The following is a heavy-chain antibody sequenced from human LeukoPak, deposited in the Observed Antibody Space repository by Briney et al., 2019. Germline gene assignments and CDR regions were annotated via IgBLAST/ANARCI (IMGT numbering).Heavy chain of an antibody. CDR2: IYYSGST. D-gene: IGHD3-9*01. J-gene: IGHJ5*02. V-gene: IGHV4-31*03. Sequence: PSESLSLTCTVSGGSISSGGYYWSWIRQHPGKGLEWIGYIYYSGSTYYNPSLKSRVTISVDTSKNQFSLKLSSVTAADTAVYYCARQGKYYDILTGYQSLSWFDPWGQGTLVTVSS. CDR1: GGSISSGGYY. CDR3: ARQGKYYDILTGYQSLSWFDP.